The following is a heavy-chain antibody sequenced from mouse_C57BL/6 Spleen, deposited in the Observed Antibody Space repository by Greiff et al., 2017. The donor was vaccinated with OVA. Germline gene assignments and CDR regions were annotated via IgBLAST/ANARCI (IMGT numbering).Heavy chain of an antibody. J-gene: IGHJ4*01. Sequence: EVKLVESGGGLVQPGGSLSLSCAASGFTFTDYYMSWVRQPPGKALEWLGFISNKANGYTTEYSATVKGRFTISRDNSPSYLYLQMNALRAEDSATYYCARYYYGSSYDMDYWGQGTTVTVSS. D-gene: IGHD1-1*01. CDR1: GFTFTDYY. V-gene: IGHV7-3*01. CDR2: ISNKANGYTT. CDR3: ARYYYGSSYDMDY.